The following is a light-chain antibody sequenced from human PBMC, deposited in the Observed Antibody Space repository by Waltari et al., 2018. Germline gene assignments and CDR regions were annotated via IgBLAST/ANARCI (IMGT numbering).Light chain of an antibody. CDR3: QQYNRYST. J-gene: IGKJ1*01. CDR2: KAS. Sequence: DIQMTQSPSTLSASVGDRVAITCRASQSVNSWLALYQQQPGKAPKFLIYKASILESGVPSGFSGSGSGTEFTLTISDLQPDDFATYYCQQYNRYSTFGQGTKVELK. V-gene: IGKV1-5*03. CDR1: QSVNSW.